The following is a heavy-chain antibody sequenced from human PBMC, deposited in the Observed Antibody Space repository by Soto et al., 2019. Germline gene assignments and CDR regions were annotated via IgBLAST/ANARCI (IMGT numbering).Heavy chain of an antibody. CDR1: GGTFSSYA. V-gene: IGHV1-69*01. CDR2: IIPIFGTA. D-gene: IGHD6-19*01. J-gene: IGHJ6*02. CDR3: AREPGIAVAGRYYGMDV. Sequence: QVQLVQSGAEVKKPGSSVKVSCKASGGTFSSYAISWVRQAPGQGLEWMGGIIPIFGTANYAQKFQARVTITADESTSTAYVELSSLRSEDTAVYYCAREPGIAVAGRYYGMDVWGQGTTVTVSS.